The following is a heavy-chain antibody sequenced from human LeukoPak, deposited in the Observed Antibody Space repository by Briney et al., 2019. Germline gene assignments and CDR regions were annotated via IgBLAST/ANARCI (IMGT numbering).Heavy chain of an antibody. CDR2: IYTSGST. D-gene: IGHD2-15*01. Sequence: PSETLSLTCTVSGGSISSGSYYWSWIRQPAGKGLEWIGRIYTSGSTNYNPSLKSRVTISVDTSKNQFSLKLSSVTAADTAVYYCARTTEGYCRGRSCYSYYYYMDVWGKGTTVTVSS. CDR3: ARTTEGYCRGRSCYSYYYYMDV. CDR1: GGSISSGSYY. J-gene: IGHJ6*03. V-gene: IGHV4-61*02.